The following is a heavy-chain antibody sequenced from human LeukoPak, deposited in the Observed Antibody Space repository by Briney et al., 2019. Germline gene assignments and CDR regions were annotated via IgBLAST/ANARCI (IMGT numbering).Heavy chain of an antibody. Sequence: SETLSLTCTVSGGSISSYYWSWIRQPPGKGLEWIGYIYYSGSTNYNPSLKSRLTISVDTSKNQFSLKLSSVTAADTAVYYCAGEVLDTAMGLYYFDYWGQGTLVTVSS. CDR2: IYYSGST. CDR1: GGSISSYY. D-gene: IGHD5-18*01. CDR3: AGEVLDTAMGLYYFDY. V-gene: IGHV4-59*01. J-gene: IGHJ4*02.